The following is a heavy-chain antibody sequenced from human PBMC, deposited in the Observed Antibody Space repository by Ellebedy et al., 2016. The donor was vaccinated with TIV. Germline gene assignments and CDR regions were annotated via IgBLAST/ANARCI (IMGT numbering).Heavy chain of an antibody. V-gene: IGHV4-4*07. D-gene: IGHD3-10*01. Sequence: ESLKISCTVSYGSISSYYWSWIRQPAGKGLEWIGRIHTSGSTNYNPSLKSRVSISIDMPKNQFSLKLRSVTAADMAIYYWARDRSGWGWFDPWGQGSLVTVSS. CDR3: ARDRSGWGWFDP. CDR2: IHTSGST. CDR1: YGSISSYY. J-gene: IGHJ5*02.